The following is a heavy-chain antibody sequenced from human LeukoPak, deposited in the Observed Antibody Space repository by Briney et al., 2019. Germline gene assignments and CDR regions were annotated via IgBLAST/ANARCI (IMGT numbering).Heavy chain of an antibody. Sequence: PSQTLSLTCTVSGGSISSGSYYWSWIRQPAGKGLEWIGRIYASGSTNYNPSLKSRVTISLDTSKNQFSPKLSSVTAADTAVYYCARRFGTTTVAYDAFDIWGQGTMVTVSS. J-gene: IGHJ3*02. D-gene: IGHD4-23*01. CDR3: ARRFGTTTVAYDAFDI. V-gene: IGHV4-61*02. CDR1: GGSISSGSYY. CDR2: IYASGST.